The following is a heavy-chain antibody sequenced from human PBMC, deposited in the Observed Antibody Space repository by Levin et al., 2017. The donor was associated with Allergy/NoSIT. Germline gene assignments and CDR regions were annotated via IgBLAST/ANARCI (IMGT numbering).Heavy chain of an antibody. Sequence: SQTLSLTCSVSGGSIRSSTYYWGWIRQPPGKGLEWIGSINYSGNTYYNPSLKSRVTIFVDTSKNQFSLKVTSVSAADTAVYYCARINIVILPSANFDYWGQGTLVTVSS. J-gene: IGHJ4*02. V-gene: IGHV4-39*01. CDR2: INYSGNT. CDR3: ARINIVILPSANFDY. CDR1: GGSIRSSTYY. D-gene: IGHD2-2*01.